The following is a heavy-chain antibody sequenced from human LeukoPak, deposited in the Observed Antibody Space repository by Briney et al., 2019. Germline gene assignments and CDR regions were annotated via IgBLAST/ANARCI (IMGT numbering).Heavy chain of an antibody. CDR1: GGSISSYY. CDR2: IYYSGST. J-gene: IGHJ4*02. CDR3: ARVVAVAGLGFFDY. Sequence: SETLSLTCTVSGGSISSYYWSWIRQPPGKGLEWVGYIYYSGSTNYNPSLKSRVTISVDTSKNQFSLKLSSVTAADTAVYYCARVVAVAGLGFFDYWGQGTLVTVSS. V-gene: IGHV4-59*01. D-gene: IGHD6-19*01.